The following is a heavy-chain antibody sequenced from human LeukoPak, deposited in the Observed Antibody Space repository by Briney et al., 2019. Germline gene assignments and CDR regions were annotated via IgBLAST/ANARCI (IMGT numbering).Heavy chain of an antibody. CDR3: ARGGYCSSTSCHPILIFDY. CDR2: ISAYNGNT. D-gene: IGHD2-2*01. Sequence: ASVKVSRKASGYTFTSYGISWVRQAPGQGLEWMGWISAYNGNTNYAQKLQGRVTMTTDTSTSTAYMELRSLRSDDTAVYYCARGGYCSSTSCHPILIFDYWGQGTLVTVSS. V-gene: IGHV1-18*01. J-gene: IGHJ4*02. CDR1: GYTFTSYG.